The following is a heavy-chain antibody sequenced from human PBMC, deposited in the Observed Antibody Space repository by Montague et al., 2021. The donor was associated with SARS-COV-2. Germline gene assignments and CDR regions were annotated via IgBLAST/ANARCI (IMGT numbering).Heavy chain of an antibody. CDR3: ARDIRIPMLIVIQGYGMDV. D-gene: IGHD3-22*01. Sequence: SETLSPTSTVSGGSISSSSSYWGWIRQPPGMGLEWIGSIYYSGSTYYXPSLKSRITISVDTSKNQFSLRLTSVTAADTAVYYCARDIRIPMLIVIQGYGMDVWGQGTTVTVSS. J-gene: IGHJ6*02. CDR1: GGSISSSSSY. CDR2: IYYSGST. V-gene: IGHV4-39*07.